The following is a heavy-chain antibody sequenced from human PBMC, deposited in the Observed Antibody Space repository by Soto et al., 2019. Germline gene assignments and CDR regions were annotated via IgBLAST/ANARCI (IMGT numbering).Heavy chain of an antibody. V-gene: IGHV3-21*01. J-gene: IGHJ6*02. CDR3: ARLSGDHSAFFSYGMDA. CDR2: ISSTTNYI. D-gene: IGHD2-21*01. Sequence: GSLRLSCAASGFTFTRYSMNWVRQAPGKGLEWVSSISSTTNYIYYGDSMKGRFTISRDNARNTLSLQMNSLRADDTAVYYCARLSGDHSAFFSYGMDAWGQGTTVTVSS. CDR1: GFTFTRYS.